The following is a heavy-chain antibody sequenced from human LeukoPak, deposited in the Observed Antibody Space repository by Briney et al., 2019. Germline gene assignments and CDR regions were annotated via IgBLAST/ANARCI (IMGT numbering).Heavy chain of an antibody. V-gene: IGHV1-2*02. J-gene: IGHJ4*02. Sequence: ASVKVSCKASGYTFTGYYMHWVRQAPGQGLEWMGWINPNSGGTNYAQKFQGRVTMTRDTSISTAYMELSRLRSDDTAVYYCARGDYGVHLSHFDYWGREPWSPSPQ. CDR3: ARGDYGVHLSHFDY. CDR1: GYTFTGYY. CDR2: INPNSGGT. D-gene: IGHD4-17*01.